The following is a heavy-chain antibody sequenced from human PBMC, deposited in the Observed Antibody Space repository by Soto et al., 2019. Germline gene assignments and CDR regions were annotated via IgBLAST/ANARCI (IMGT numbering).Heavy chain of an antibody. D-gene: IGHD6-13*01. CDR2: IYYSGST. Sequence: QVQLQESGPGLVKPSQTLSLTCTVSGGSISSGGYYWSWIRQHPGKGLEWIGYIYYSGSTYYNPSLKSRVTISVDTSKNQSALKLSSVTAADTAVYYCARVAAAVLRFDPWGQGTLVTVSS. J-gene: IGHJ5*02. CDR1: GGSISSGGYY. V-gene: IGHV4-31*03. CDR3: ARVAAAVLRFDP.